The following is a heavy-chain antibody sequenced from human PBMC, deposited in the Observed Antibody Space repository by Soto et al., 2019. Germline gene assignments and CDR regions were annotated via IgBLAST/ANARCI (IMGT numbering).Heavy chain of an antibody. CDR2: IYYSGST. CDR1: GASISSSSYY. D-gene: IGHD1-7*01. J-gene: IGHJ6*02. Sequence: SETLSLTCTVSGASISSSSYYWGWIRQPPGKGLEWIGSIYYSGSTYYNPSLKSRVTISVDTSKNQFSLKLSSVTAADTALYYCARLNAGTTYYYYGMDVWGQGTTVTVAS. V-gene: IGHV4-39*01. CDR3: ARLNAGTTYYYYGMDV.